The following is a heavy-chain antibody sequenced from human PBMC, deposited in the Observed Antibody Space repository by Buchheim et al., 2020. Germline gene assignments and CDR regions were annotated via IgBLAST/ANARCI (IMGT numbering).Heavy chain of an antibody. CDR3: ASGGKGEDYYYYCGMDV. CDR1: GGSFSGYY. J-gene: IGHJ6*02. Sequence: QVQLQQWGAGLLKPSETLSLTCAVYGGSFSGYYWSWIRQPPGKGLEWIGEINHSGSTDYNPSLKSRVTISVDTSKNQFSLKLSSVTAADTAVYYCASGGKGEDYYYYCGMDVWGQGTT. V-gene: IGHV4-34*01. CDR2: INHSGST. D-gene: IGHD2-21*01.